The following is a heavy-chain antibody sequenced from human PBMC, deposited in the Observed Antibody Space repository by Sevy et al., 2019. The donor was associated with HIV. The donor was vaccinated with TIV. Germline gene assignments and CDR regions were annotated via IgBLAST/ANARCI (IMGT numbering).Heavy chain of an antibody. D-gene: IGHD3-22*01. Sequence: GGSLRLSCAASGFTFSSYGMHWVRQAPGKGLEWVAVIWYDGSNKYYADSVKGRFTISSDNSKNTLYLQMNSLRAEDTAVYYCARAKYDSSGPYFDYWGQGTLVTVSS. CDR1: GFTFSSYG. V-gene: IGHV3-33*01. CDR2: IWYDGSNK. J-gene: IGHJ4*02. CDR3: ARAKYDSSGPYFDY.